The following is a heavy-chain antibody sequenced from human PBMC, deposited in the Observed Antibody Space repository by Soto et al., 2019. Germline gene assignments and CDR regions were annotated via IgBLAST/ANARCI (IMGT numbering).Heavy chain of an antibody. Sequence: PSETLSLTCTVSGGSISSGGYYWSWIRQHPGKGLEWIGYIYYSGSTYYNPSLKSRVTISVDTSKNQFSLKLSSVTAADTAVYYCAREPYYYDSSGYFDYWGQGTLVTVSS. V-gene: IGHV4-31*03. CDR2: IYYSGST. CDR3: AREPYYYDSSGYFDY. CDR1: GGSISSGGYY. J-gene: IGHJ4*02. D-gene: IGHD3-22*01.